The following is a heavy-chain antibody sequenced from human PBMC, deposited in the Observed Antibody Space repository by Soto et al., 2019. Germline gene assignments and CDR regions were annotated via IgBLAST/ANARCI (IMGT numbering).Heavy chain of an antibody. CDR1: GDSINSDC. V-gene: IGHV4-59*08. CDR2: IYNSGST. D-gene: IGHD3-3*01. J-gene: IGHJ6*03. Sequence: SETLSLTCTVSGDSINSDCWSWVRQPPGKGLEWIGYIYNSGSTNYNPSLKSRVTMSVDPSKNQFSLKLSSATVADTAVYYCARYLRSGLYYMDVWGKGTTVTVSS. CDR3: ARYLRSGLYYMDV.